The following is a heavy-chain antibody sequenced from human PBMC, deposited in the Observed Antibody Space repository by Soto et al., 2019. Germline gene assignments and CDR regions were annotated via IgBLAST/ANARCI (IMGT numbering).Heavy chain of an antibody. CDR3: ARVRGRWLRQGAFDI. CDR2: INHSGST. D-gene: IGHD5-12*01. V-gene: IGHV4-34*01. CDR1: GGSFSGYY. Sequence: SETLSLTCAVYGGSFSGYYWSWIRQPPGKGLEWIGEINHSGSTNYNPSLKSRVTISVDTSKNQFSLKLSSVTAADTAVYYCARVRGRWLRQGAFDIWGQGTMVTVSS. J-gene: IGHJ3*02.